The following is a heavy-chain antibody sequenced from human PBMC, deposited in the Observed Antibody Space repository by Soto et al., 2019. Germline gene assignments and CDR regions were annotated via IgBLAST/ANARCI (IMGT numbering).Heavy chain of an antibody. D-gene: IGHD2-15*01. CDR3: ARGATPIDY. Sequence: QVQLVQSGAEVKKPGASVKVSCKASGYTFTNFGISWVRQAPGQGLEWMGWISAYNGNTKYAQKCQGRVTMTTDTSTRTAYMEVRSLRFDGTAVYYCARGATPIDYWGQGTLVTVSS. J-gene: IGHJ4*02. CDR1: GYTFTNFG. V-gene: IGHV1-18*01. CDR2: ISAYNGNT.